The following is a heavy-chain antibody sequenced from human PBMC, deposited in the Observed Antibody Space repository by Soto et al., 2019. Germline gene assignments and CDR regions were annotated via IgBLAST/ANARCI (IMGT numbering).Heavy chain of an antibody. J-gene: IGHJ2*01. CDR1: GASISSGGYY. Sequence: QVQLQESGPGLVKPSQTLSLTCTVSGASISSGGYYWNWIRQHPGKGLEWIGYIYYSGSTYYNPSLECRVTISVDTSKNEFSLKLSSVTAADTAVYYCARDGRGRGIAVAGRFWYFDLWGRGTLVTVSS. V-gene: IGHV4-31*03. CDR3: ARDGRGRGIAVAGRFWYFDL. CDR2: IYYSGST. D-gene: IGHD6-19*01.